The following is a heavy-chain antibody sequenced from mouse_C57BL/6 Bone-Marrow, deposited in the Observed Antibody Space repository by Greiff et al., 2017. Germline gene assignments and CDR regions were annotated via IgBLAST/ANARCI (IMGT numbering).Heavy chain of an antibody. V-gene: IGHV5-17*01. D-gene: IGHD3-2*02. J-gene: IGHJ4*01. CDR2: ISSGSSTI. CDR3: AREDSSGLYYYAMDY. Sequence: EVKLVESGGGLVKPGGSLKLSCAASGFTFSDYGMHWVRQAPEKGLEWVAYISSGSSTIYYADTVKGRFTISRDNAKNTLFLQMTSLRSEDTAMYYCAREDSSGLYYYAMDYWGQGTSVTVSS. CDR1: GFTFSDYG.